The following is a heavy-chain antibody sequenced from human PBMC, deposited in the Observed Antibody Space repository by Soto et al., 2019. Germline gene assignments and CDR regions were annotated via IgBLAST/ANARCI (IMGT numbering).Heavy chain of an antibody. CDR1: GFTFSAFD. D-gene: IGHD1-26*01. CDR3: WEDPDEIKALDP. J-gene: IGHJ5*02. Sequence: EVELVESGGDLVQPGGSLRLSCAASGFTFSAFDMNWVRQAPGKGLEWLSFIDSSGSVRHYADSVKGRFTISRDNAQSSRYRQMDALRVKNTPLYYWWEDPDEIKALDPWGGEPWSPSPQ. CDR2: IDSSGSVR. V-gene: IGHV3-48*01.